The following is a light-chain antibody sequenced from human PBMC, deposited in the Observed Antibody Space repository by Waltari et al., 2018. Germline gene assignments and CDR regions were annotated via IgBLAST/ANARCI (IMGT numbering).Light chain of an antibody. Sequence: DIVMTQSPASLAVSLGERAPINCKSRQSVLYSSNNKNYLAWYQQKPGQPPKLLIYWASTRESGVPDRFSGSGSGTDFTLTISSLQAEDVAVYYCQQYYSTPRSFGQGTKLEIK. CDR2: WAS. J-gene: IGKJ2*03. CDR1: QSVLYSSNNKNY. CDR3: QQYYSTPRS. V-gene: IGKV4-1*01.